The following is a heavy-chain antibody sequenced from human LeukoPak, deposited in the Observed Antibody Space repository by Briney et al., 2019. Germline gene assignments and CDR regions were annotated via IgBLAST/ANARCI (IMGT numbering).Heavy chain of an antibody. J-gene: IGHJ4*02. Sequence: GGSLRLSCAASGFTVSSNYMSWVRQAPGKGLEWVSVIYSGGGTYYADSVKGRFTISRDNSKNTLYLQMNSLRAEDTAVYYCARDLGAAGGQDYFDYWGQGTLVTVSS. V-gene: IGHV3-53*01. CDR2: IYSGGGT. CDR3: ARDLGAAGGQDYFDY. D-gene: IGHD3-10*01. CDR1: GFTVSSNY.